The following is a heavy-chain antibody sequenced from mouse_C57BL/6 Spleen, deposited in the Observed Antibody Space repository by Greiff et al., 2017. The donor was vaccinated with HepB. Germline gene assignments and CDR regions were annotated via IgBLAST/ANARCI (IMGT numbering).Heavy chain of an antibody. CDR3: ARRAYDGYNGAMDY. CDR2: IHPNSGST. J-gene: IGHJ4*01. Sequence: QVQLQQPGAELVKPGASVKLSCKASGYTFTSYWMHWVKQRPGQGLEWIGMIHPNSGSTNYNEKFKSKATLTVDKSSSTAYMQLSSLTSEDSAVYYCARRAYDGYNGAMDYWGQGTSVTVSS. CDR1: GYTFTSYW. V-gene: IGHV1-64*01. D-gene: IGHD2-3*01.